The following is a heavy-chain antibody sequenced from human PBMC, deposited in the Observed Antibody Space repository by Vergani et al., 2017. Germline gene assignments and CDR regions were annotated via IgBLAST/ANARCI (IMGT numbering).Heavy chain of an antibody. CDR1: GFTLSDYY. Sequence: QVQLVESGGGLVKPGGSLRLSCAASGFTLSDYYMSWIRQAPGKGLEWVSYISSSGRTIYYADCVKGRFTISRDNAKNSLYLQMISLRAGDTAVYYCARAVTAMAEPFDDWGQGTLVTVSS. J-gene: IGHJ4*02. CDR2: ISSSGRTI. V-gene: IGHV3-11*01. D-gene: IGHD5-18*01. CDR3: ARAVTAMAEPFDD.